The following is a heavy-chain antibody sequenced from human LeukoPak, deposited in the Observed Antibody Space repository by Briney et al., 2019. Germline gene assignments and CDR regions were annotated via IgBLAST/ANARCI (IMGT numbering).Heavy chain of an antibody. CDR2: ISGDGGSA. Sequence: GGSLRLSCSASGFSFSGYAMHWVRQAPGKGLQYVSVISGDGGSAEYADSVRGRFTISRDNSKNRLYLQMSSLRTEDTAVYYCVRRSVDGSAEYFLRWGQGTLVTVSS. CDR1: GFSFSGYA. CDR3: VRRSVDGSAEYFLR. V-gene: IGHV3-64D*06. J-gene: IGHJ1*01. D-gene: IGHD6-19*01.